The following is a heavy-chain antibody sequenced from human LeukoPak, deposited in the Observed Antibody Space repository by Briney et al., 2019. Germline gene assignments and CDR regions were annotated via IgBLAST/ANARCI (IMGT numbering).Heavy chain of an antibody. CDR3: ARSETTYYYDSSVYFYYYYGMDV. CDR2: XKQDGSGK. CDR1: GFTFSNYW. Sequence: XXLSCAGSGFTFSNYWMSWVGQARGKGLEGVXNXKQDGSGKYYVDSVKGRFTISREKAKKSLYLQMNSLRPEDTAVYYCARSETTYYYDSSVYFYYYYGMDVWGQGTTVTVSS. J-gene: IGHJ6*02. V-gene: IGHV3-7*01. D-gene: IGHD3-22*01.